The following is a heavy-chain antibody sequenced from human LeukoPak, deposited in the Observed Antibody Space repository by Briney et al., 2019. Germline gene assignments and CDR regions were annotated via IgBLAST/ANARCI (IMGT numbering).Heavy chain of an antibody. CDR1: GGSISSSGYS. Sequence: PSQTLSLTCAVSGGSISSSGYSCNSIRQPPGKVLEWIGDIYHSGTTYYNPSLKSRVTISVDRFKNQLSLKLSSVTAADTAVYYCAREGDSGSYLYWGQGTLVTASS. CDR3: AREGDSGSYLY. J-gene: IGHJ4*02. D-gene: IGHD1-26*01. V-gene: IGHV4-30-2*01. CDR2: IYHSGTT.